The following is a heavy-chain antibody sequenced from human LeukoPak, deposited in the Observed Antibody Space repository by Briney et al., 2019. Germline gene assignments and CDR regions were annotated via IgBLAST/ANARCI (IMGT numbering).Heavy chain of an antibody. Sequence: GGSLRLSCAASGLTFSDYWVHWVRQAPGKGLVWVSRIKGDGTITHYADSVKGRFTISRDNAKNTLHLQMNSLRAEDTAVYYCVRDLGWCTGGVCSLWGQGTLVTVSS. CDR2: IKGDGTIT. CDR3: VRDLGWCTGGVCSL. J-gene: IGHJ4*02. CDR1: GLTFSDYW. D-gene: IGHD2-8*02. V-gene: IGHV3-74*01.